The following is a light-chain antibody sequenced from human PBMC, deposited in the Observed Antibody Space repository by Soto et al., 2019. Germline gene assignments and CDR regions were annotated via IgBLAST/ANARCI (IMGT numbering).Light chain of an antibody. Sequence: DIQMTQFPSTLSASVGDRVSITCRASQSISSWLAWYQQKPGKAPKVLIYKASRLESGVPSRLSGSGSGTESTLTISSLQPDDFATYYCQQYSTYSRTFGQGTKVEIK. V-gene: IGKV1-5*03. J-gene: IGKJ1*01. CDR2: KAS. CDR3: QQYSTYSRT. CDR1: QSISSW.